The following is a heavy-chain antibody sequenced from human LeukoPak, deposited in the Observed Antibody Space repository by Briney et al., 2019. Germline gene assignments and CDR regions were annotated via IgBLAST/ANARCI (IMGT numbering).Heavy chain of an antibody. V-gene: IGHV4-34*01. CDR1: GGSFSGYY. CDR3: ARAPRRTGTLDV. Sequence: PSETLSLTCAVYGGSFSGYYWSWIRQPPGKGLEWIGEINHSGSTTYNPSLKSRDTISVDKSKNQFSLKLSSVTAADTAVYYCARAPRRTGTLDVWGKGTTVTVSS. J-gene: IGHJ6*04. CDR2: INHSGST. D-gene: IGHD1-1*01.